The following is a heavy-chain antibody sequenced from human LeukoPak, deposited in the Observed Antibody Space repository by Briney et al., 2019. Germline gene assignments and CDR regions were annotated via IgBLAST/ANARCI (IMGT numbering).Heavy chain of an antibody. D-gene: IGHD6-19*01. CDR3: ARAAHSSGWYGGAFDI. V-gene: IGHV1-18*01. CDR1: GYTFTSYT. J-gene: IGHJ3*02. CDR2: ISAYNGNT. Sequence: ASVKVSCKASGYTFTSYTMHWVRQAPGQRLEWMGWISAYNGNTNYAQKLQGRVTMTTDTSTSTAYMELRSLRSDDTAVYYCARAAHSSGWYGGAFDIWGQGAMVTVSS.